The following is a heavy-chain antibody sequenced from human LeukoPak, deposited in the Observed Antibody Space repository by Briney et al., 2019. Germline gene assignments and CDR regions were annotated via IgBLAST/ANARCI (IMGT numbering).Heavy chain of an antibody. J-gene: IGHJ4*02. CDR2: IYYSGST. Sequence: SQTLSLTCTVSGGSISSGDYYWSWIRQPPGKGLEWIGYIYYSGSTYYNPSLKSRVTISVDTSNNQFSLKLSSATAADTAVYYCARGGYSWQYHFDYWGQGTLVTVSS. CDR3: ARGGYSWQYHFDY. V-gene: IGHV4-30-4*01. D-gene: IGHD5-18*01. CDR1: GGSISSGDYY.